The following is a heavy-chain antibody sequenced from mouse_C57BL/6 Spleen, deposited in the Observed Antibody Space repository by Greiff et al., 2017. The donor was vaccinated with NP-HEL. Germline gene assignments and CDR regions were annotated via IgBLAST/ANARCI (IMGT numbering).Heavy chain of an antibody. CDR3: ARQGYYGGYFDV. CDR1: EYEFPSHD. CDR2: INSDGGST. Sequence: DVKLVESGGGLVQPGESLKLSCESNEYEFPSHDMSWVRKTPEKRLELVAAINSDGGSTYYPDTMERRFIISRDNTKKTQYLQMSSLRSEDTALYYCARQGYYGGYFDVWGTGTTVTVSS. V-gene: IGHV5-2*01. J-gene: IGHJ1*03. D-gene: IGHD1-1*01.